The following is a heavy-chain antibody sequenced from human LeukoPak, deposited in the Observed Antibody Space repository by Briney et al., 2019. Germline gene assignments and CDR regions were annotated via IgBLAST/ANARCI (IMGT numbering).Heavy chain of an antibody. CDR1: GFTFSSYS. Sequence: GGSLRLSCAASGFTFSSYSMNWVRQAPGKGLEWVSSISNSGDNTYYADSVKGRFTISRDKSKNTLYLQMNSLRAEDSAIYYCAKLRASSWDPFDYWGQGTLVTVSS. CDR3: AKLRASSWDPFDY. D-gene: IGHD6-13*01. CDR2: ISNSGDNT. V-gene: IGHV3-23*01. J-gene: IGHJ4*02.